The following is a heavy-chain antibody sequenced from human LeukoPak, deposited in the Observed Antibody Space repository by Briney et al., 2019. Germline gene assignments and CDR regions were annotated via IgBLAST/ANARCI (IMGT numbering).Heavy chain of an antibody. J-gene: IGHJ6*03. CDR3: GRRGYYYYYMDV. CDR2: IKQDGDEK. V-gene: IGHV3-7*01. CDR1: GFTFSSYL. Sequence: GRSLRPSYAASGFTFSSYLMNWVRQAPGKGLEWVANIKQDGDEKYYVDSVKGRFTLSRDNAKNSLYLQMNSLRAEDTAVYYCGRRGYYYYYMDVWGKGTTVTVSS. D-gene: IGHD3-10*01.